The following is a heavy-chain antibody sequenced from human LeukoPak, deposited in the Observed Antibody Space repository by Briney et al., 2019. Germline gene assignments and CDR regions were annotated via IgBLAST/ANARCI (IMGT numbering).Heavy chain of an antibody. Sequence: ASVKVSCKASGYTFTSYYMNWVRQAPGQGLEWMGIINPSGGSRSYAQKFQGRVTMTRDMSTSTVYMELSHLRSEDTAVYYCARNPVTLMVYDLDFWGQGTLVTVSS. J-gene: IGHJ4*02. CDR3: ARNPVTLMVYDLDF. V-gene: IGHV1-46*01. D-gene: IGHD2-8*01. CDR1: GYTFTSYY. CDR2: INPSGGSR.